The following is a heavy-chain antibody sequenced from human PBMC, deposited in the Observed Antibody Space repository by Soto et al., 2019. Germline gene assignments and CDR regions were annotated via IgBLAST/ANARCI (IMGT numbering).Heavy chain of an antibody. CDR2: ISSSSSTI. D-gene: IGHD5-12*01. J-gene: IGHJ5*02. Sequence: GGSLILSGAASEFPYSSYSMDWVRQAPGKGLEWVSYISSSSSTIYYADSVKGRFTISRDNAKNSLYLQMNSLRDEDTAVYYCARDVSGLNWFDPWGQGTLVTVSS. V-gene: IGHV3-48*02. CDR1: EFPYSSYS. CDR3: ARDVSGLNWFDP.